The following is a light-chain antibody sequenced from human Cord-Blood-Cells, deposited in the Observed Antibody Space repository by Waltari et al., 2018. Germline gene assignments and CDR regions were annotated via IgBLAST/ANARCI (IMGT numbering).Light chain of an antibody. CDR2: DVS. J-gene: IGLJ1*01. V-gene: IGLV2-11*02. Sequence: QSALTQPRSVSGSPGQSVTISCTGTSSDVGGYNYVSWYQQRPGKAPKPLICDVSKRPSGVPDLFSGSKSGNTASLTSSGLQAEDEADYYCCSYAGSYAYVFGTGTKVTVL. CDR3: CSYAGSYAYV. CDR1: SSDVGGYNY.